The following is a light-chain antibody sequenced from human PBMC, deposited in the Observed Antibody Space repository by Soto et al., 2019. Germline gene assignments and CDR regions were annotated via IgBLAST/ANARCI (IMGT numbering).Light chain of an antibody. CDR3: CSYAGSSTLWV. CDR1: SSDVGSYNL. J-gene: IGLJ3*02. CDR2: EVS. Sequence: QSVLTQPASVSGSPGQSITISCTGTSSDVGSYNLVSWYQQHPGKAPKLMIYEVSKRTSGVSNRFSGSKSGNTASLTISGLQAEDEADYYCCSYAGSSTLWVFGGGTTLTVL. V-gene: IGLV2-23*02.